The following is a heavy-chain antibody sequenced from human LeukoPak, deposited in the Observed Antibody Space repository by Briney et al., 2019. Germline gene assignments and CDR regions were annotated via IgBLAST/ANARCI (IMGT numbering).Heavy chain of an antibody. V-gene: IGHV4-39*01. CDR3: ARTTAAGRNGGWFDP. Sequence: PSETLSLTCTVSGGSISSSSYYWGWIRQPPGKGLEWIGSIYYSGSTYYNPSLKSRVTISVDTSKNQFSLKLTSVTAADTAVYYCARTTAAGRNGGWFDPWGQGTLVTVSS. CDR1: GGSISSSSYY. J-gene: IGHJ5*02. D-gene: IGHD6-13*01. CDR2: IYYSGST.